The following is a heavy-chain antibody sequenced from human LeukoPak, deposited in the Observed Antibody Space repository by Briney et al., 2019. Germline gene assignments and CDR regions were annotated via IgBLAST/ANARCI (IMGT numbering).Heavy chain of an antibody. CDR3: ASMMGGYYYDSSGYHDAFDI. D-gene: IGHD3-22*01. J-gene: IGHJ3*02. Sequence: ASVKVSCKASGGTFSSYAISWVRQAPGQGLEWMGRIIPILGIANYAQKFQGRVTITADKSTSTAYMELSSLRSEDTAVYYCASMMGGYYYDSSGYHDAFDIWGQGTMVTVSS. CDR2: IIPILGIA. V-gene: IGHV1-69*04. CDR1: GGTFSSYA.